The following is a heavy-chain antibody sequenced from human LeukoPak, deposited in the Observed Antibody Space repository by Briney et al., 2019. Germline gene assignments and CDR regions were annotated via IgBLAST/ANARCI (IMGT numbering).Heavy chain of an antibody. CDR2: IYYSGST. CDR1: GGSISSYY. J-gene: IGHJ4*02. Sequence: SETLSLTCTVSGGSISSYYWSWIRQSPGKGLEWIGYIYYSGSTNYNPSLKSRVTILVDTSKNQFSLKLSSVIAADTAVYYCARDVDGGNGESYFDYWGQGTLVTVSS. CDR3: ARDVDGGNGESYFDY. V-gene: IGHV4-59*01. D-gene: IGHD4-23*01.